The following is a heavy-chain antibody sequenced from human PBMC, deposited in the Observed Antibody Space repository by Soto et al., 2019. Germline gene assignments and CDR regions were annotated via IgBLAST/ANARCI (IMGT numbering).Heavy chain of an antibody. D-gene: IGHD3-16*02. Sequence: SVKVSCKASGGTFSSYAISWVRQAPGQGLEWMGGIIPIFGTANYAQKFQGRVTITADESTSTAYMELRSLRSEDTAVYYCARDSGGEYNWGSYRYAFDIWGQGTMVTVSS. CDR2: IIPIFGTA. CDR1: GGTFSSYA. V-gene: IGHV1-69*13. CDR3: ARDSGGEYNWGSYRYAFDI. J-gene: IGHJ3*02.